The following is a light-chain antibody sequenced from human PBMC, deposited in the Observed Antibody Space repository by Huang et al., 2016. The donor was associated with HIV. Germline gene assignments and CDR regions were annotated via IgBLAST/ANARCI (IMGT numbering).Light chain of an antibody. CDR3: HQYNNWLLS. J-gene: IGKJ4*01. CDR2: GSS. Sequence: EIVMTQSPATLSVSPRERVTLSCRANRSVNTNLAWYQQRPGQAPRLLIYGSSTRAPGIPARFSGSGSGTDFSLTISSLQSEDFALYYCHQYNNWLLSFGGGTRVDIE. CDR1: RSVNTN. V-gene: IGKV3-15*01.